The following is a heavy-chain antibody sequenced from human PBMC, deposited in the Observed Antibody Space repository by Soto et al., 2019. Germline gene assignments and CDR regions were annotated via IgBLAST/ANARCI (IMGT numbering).Heavy chain of an antibody. CDR1: AFSFNDYY. V-gene: IGHV3-74*01. D-gene: IGHD6-19*01. CDR2: INGEGTIT. J-gene: IGHJ3*02. Sequence: EAQLVESGGGLVQPGESLRLSCADSAFSFNDYYMHWVRQAPGTGLVWVSRINGEGTITSYADSVKGRFTISRDNAKNTLYLQMNSLRADDAAVYYCTKAGAVAAVDIWGQGTMVTVSS. CDR3: TKAGAVAAVDI.